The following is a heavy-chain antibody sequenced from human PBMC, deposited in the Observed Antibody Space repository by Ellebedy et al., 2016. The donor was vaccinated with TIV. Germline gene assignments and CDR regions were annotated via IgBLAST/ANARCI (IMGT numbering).Heavy chain of an antibody. CDR3: ARSYGSGSYVASAELDY. CDR2: INAGNGNT. CDR1: GYTFTSYA. J-gene: IGHJ4*02. Sequence: AASVKVSCKASGYTFTSYAMHWVRQAPGQRLEWMGWINAGNGNTKYSQKFQGRVTITRDTSASTTHMELSSLRFEDTAGYYCARSYGSGSYVASAELDYWGQGTLVTVSS. V-gene: IGHV1-3*01. D-gene: IGHD3-10*01.